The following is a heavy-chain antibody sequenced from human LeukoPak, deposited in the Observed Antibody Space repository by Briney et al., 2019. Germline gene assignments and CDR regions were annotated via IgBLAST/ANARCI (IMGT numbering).Heavy chain of an antibody. V-gene: IGHV1-8*02. CDR2: VNPNSGNT. J-gene: IGHJ4*02. Sequence: ASVKVSCKASGYTFTSYYMHWVRQAPGQGLEWMGWVNPNSGNTGYAQKFQGRVTMTRNTSISTAYMELSSLRSEDTAVYYCARDYDSSGYPHYWGQGTLVTVSS. D-gene: IGHD3-22*01. CDR1: GYTFTSYY. CDR3: ARDYDSSGYPHY.